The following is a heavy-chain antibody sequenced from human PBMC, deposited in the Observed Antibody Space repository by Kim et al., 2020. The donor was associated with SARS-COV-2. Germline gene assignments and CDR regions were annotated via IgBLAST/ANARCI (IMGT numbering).Heavy chain of an antibody. D-gene: IGHD3-3*01. CDR1: GFTFRSYS. CDR3: AREGITIFGVVTD. CDR2: ISSSSNYI. J-gene: IGHJ4*02. Sequence: GGSLRLSCAASGFTFRSYSMNWVRQAPGKGLEWVSFISSSSNYIYYADSVKGRFTISRDNAKNSLYLQMNSLRAEDTAVYYCAREGITIFGVVTDWGQGT. V-gene: IGHV3-21*01.